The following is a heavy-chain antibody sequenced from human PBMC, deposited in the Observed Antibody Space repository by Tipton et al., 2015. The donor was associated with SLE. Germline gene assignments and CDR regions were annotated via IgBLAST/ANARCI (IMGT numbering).Heavy chain of an antibody. Sequence: DSVKGRFTISRDNSKNTLYLQMSSLRAEDTAVYYCASEFYYGSGSSYWGQGTLVTVSS. CDR3: ASEFYYGSGSSY. V-gene: IGHV3-30*15. J-gene: IGHJ4*02. D-gene: IGHD3-10*01.